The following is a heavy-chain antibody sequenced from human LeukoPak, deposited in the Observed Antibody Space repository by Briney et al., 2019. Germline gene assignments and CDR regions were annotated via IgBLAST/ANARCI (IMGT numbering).Heavy chain of an antibody. Sequence: SETLSLTCTVSGGSISSYYWSWIRQPPGKGLEWIGYIYYSGSTNYNPSLKSRVTISVDTSKNQFSLKLSSVTAADTAVYYCARQSDYEPYYYGMDVWGQGTTVTVSS. CDR2: IYYSGST. CDR3: ARQSDYEPYYYGMDV. CDR1: GGSISSYY. J-gene: IGHJ6*02. V-gene: IGHV4-59*01. D-gene: IGHD3-16*01.